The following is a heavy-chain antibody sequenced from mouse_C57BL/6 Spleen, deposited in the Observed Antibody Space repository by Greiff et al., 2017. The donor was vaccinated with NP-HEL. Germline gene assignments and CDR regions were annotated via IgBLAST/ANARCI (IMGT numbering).Heavy chain of an antibody. CDR3: ARDDYFDY. Sequence: VQVVESGPELVKPGASVKISCKASGYAFSSSWMNWVKQRPGKGLEWIGRIYPGDGDTNYNGKFKGKATLTADKSSSTAYMQLSSLTSEDAAVYFCARDDYFDYWGQGTTLTVSS. V-gene: IGHV1-82*01. J-gene: IGHJ2*01. CDR2: IYPGDGDT. CDR1: GYAFSSSW.